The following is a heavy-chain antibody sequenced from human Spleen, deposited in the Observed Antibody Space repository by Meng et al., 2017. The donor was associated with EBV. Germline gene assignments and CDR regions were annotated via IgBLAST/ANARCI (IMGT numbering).Heavy chain of an antibody. D-gene: IGHD3-10*01. CDR2: INHSGST. V-gene: IGHV4-34*01. J-gene: IGHJ3*02. CDR3: ARGLVRGVRKIDI. Sequence: QGEPKQWGAGLLKPSETLSLTCAVYGGSFSGYYWSWIRQPPGKGLEWIGEINHSGSTNYNPSLKSRVTISVDTSKNQFSLKLSSVTAADTAVYYCARGLVRGVRKIDIWGQGTMVTVSS. CDR1: GGSFSGYY.